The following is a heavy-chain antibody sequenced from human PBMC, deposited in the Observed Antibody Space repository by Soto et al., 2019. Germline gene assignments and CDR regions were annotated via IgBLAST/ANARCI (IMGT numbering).Heavy chain of an antibody. V-gene: IGHV4-38-2*02. CDR1: GYLINSGYS. Sequence: SETLSLTCKVSGYLINSGYSWGWIRQSPGKGLEWIGSTSYDGKSYYKPSLKSRVVMSVDLANNQFSLRLRPVTAADTAVYYCARDLSSGYQTFYFDYWGQGTPVTVSS. CDR3: ARDLSSGYQTFYFDY. D-gene: IGHD3-22*01. CDR2: TSYDGKS. J-gene: IGHJ4*01.